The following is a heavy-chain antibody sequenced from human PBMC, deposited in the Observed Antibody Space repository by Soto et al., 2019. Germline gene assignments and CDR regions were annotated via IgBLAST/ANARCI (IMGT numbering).Heavy chain of an antibody. Sequence: ASVKVSCKASGYTFTSYYMHWVRQAPGQRLEWMGRINTSNGNTKYSQKFQGRVTITRDTSASTAYMELSSLRSEDTAVYYCARDTINDYWGQGTLVTVSS. D-gene: IGHD5-12*01. J-gene: IGHJ4*02. CDR3: ARDTINDY. V-gene: IGHV1-3*04. CDR2: INTSNGNT. CDR1: GYTFTSYY.